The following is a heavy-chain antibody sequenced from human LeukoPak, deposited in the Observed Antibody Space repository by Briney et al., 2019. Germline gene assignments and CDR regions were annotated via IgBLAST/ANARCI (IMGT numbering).Heavy chain of an antibody. V-gene: IGHV3-30*18. D-gene: IGHD6-13*01. CDR2: ISYDGSNK. Sequence: GSLRLSCAASGFTFSSYGMHWVRQAPGKGLEWVAVISYDGSNKYYADSVKGRFTISRDNSKNTLYLQMNSLRAEDTAVYYCAKEKYRSSWYTTDYYYYGMDVWGQGTTVTVSS. CDR1: GFTFSSYG. CDR3: AKEKYRSSWYTTDYYYYGMDV. J-gene: IGHJ6*02.